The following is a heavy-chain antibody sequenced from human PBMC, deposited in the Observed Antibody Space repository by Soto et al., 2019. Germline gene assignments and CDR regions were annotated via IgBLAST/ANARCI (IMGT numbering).Heavy chain of an antibody. CDR2: ISGSGGST. D-gene: IGHD3-9*01. CDR3: ATSEKVLRYFDWLSIDY. J-gene: IGHJ4*02. V-gene: IGHV3-23*01. Sequence: PGGSLRLSCAASGFTFSSYAMSWVRQAPGKGLEWVSAISGSGGSTYYADSVKGRFTISRDNSKNTLYLQMNSLRAEDTAVYYWATSEKVLRYFDWLSIDYWGQGTLVTVSS. CDR1: GFTFSSYA.